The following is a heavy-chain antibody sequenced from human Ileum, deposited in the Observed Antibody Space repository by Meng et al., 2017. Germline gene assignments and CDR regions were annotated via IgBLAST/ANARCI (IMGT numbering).Heavy chain of an antibody. Sequence: VRLKQGGAGRLKPSETLSLTGAANGGSFSGYYWSWIRQPPGKGLEWIGEISHSGSTHYNPSLKSRLTISVDTSNNQFSLKLNSVTAADTAVYYCARGGVAARLGTWGQGALVTVSS. CDR1: GGSFSGYY. CDR3: ARGGVAARLGT. V-gene: IGHV4-34*01. D-gene: IGHD6-6*01. CDR2: ISHSGST. J-gene: IGHJ4*02.